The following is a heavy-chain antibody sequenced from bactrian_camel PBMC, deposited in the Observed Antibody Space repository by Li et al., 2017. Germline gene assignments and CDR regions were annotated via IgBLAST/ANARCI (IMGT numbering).Heavy chain of an antibody. V-gene: IGHV3S6*01. Sequence: HVQLVESGGGSVQTGGSLRLSCTYTYERLCLAWVRQAPGKGLEWVSTIYSDGSSTYYADSVKGRFTISRDNAKNTVYLQMNSLKSEDTGLYFCAAGDTWYCLSDFRARNFAYWGQGTQVTVS. D-gene: IGHD2*01. CDR3: AAGDTWYCLSDFRARNFAY. CDR1: YTYERLC. J-gene: IGHJ6*01. CDR2: IYSDGSST.